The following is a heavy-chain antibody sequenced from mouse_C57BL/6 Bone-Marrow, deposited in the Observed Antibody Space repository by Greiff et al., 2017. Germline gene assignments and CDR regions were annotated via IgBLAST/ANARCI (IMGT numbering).Heavy chain of an antibody. V-gene: IGHV5-16*01. CDR1: GFTFSDYY. J-gene: IGHJ2*01. CDR3: ARDGGWDYFDY. CDR2: INYDGSST. Sequence: DVKLVESEGGLVQPGSSMKLSCTASGFTFSDYYMAWVRQVPEKGLEWVANINYDGSSTYYLDSLKSRFIISRDNAKNILYLQMSSLKSEDTATXYCARDGGWDYFDYWGQGTTLTVSS. D-gene: IGHD3-3*01.